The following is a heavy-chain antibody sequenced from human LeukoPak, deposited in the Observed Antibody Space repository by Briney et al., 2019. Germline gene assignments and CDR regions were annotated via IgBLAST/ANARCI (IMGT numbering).Heavy chain of an antibody. CDR1: GGSFSGYY. CDR3: ARVSRVRGVIITHFDY. CDR2: INHSGST. Sequence: SETLSLTCAVYGGSFSGYYWSWIRQPPGKGLEWIGEINHSGSTNYNPSLKSRVTISVDTSKNQFSLKLSSVTAADTAVYYRARVSRVRGVIITHFDYWGQGTLVTVSS. D-gene: IGHD3-10*01. V-gene: IGHV4-34*01. J-gene: IGHJ4*02.